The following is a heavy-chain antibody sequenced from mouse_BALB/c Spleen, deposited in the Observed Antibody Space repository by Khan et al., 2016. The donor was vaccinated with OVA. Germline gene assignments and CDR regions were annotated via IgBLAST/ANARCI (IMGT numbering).Heavy chain of an antibody. J-gene: IGHJ4*01. CDR1: GFSLTNYG. V-gene: IGHV2-6-1*01. CDR3: ARQPYYHYNIMDY. CDR2: IWSDGST. Sequence: VQLQESGPGLVAPSQSLSITGTISGFSLTNYGVHWVRQPPGKGLEWLVVIWSDGSTTYNSALKSRLTISKDNSKSQVFLKMNSLQTDDTAVYFCARQPYYHYNIMDYWGQGTSVTVSS. D-gene: IGHD2-10*01.